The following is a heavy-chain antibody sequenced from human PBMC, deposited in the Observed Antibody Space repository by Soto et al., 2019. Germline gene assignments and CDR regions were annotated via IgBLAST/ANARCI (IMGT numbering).Heavy chain of an antibody. Sequence: QITLKESGPTLVKPTQTLTLTCTFSGFSLNTTAVGVGWIRQPPGTALDWLALIYWDGDKRYSPSLKSRLAITKDTAKNHVVLKMTNIDLVQTVTYYCAHREGDDYVGGSDKDAFDMWGPGTMGTVAS. D-gene: IGHD3-16*01. CDR2: IYWDGDK. V-gene: IGHV2-5*02. J-gene: IGHJ3*02. CDR1: GFSLNTTAVG. CDR3: AHREGDDYVGGSDKDAFDM.